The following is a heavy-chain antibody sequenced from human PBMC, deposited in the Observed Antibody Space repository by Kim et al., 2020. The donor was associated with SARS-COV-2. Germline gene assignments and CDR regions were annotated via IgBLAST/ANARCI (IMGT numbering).Heavy chain of an antibody. CDR2: IYHSGTT. J-gene: IGHJ5*02. V-gene: IGHV4-34*01. CDR1: GGSLSGYY. Sequence: SETLSLTCAVYGGSLSGYYWSWIRQPPGKGLEWIGEIYHSGTTNYNPSLKSRVTISVDTSKNQFSLKLSSVTAADTAVYYCARSLYHAPSNSWVRFDPWGQGTLATVSS. CDR3: ARSLYHAPSNSWVRFDP. D-gene: IGHD6-13*01.